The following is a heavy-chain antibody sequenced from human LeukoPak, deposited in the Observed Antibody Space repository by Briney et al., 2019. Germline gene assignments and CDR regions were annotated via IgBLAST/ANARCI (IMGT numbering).Heavy chain of an antibody. CDR3: ASWIGLLQFDAFDI. CDR1: GGSISSGGYY. Sequence: PSETLSLTCTVSGGSISSGGYYWSWIRQHPGKGLEWIGYIYYSGSTYYNPSLKSRVTISVDTSKNQFSLKLSSVTAADTAVYYCASWIGLLQFDAFDIWGQGTMVTVSS. V-gene: IGHV4-31*03. J-gene: IGHJ3*02. D-gene: IGHD3-22*01. CDR2: IYYSGST.